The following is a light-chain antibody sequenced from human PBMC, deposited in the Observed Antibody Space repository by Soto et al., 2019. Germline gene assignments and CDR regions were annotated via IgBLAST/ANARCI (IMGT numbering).Light chain of an antibody. Sequence: EIVLTQSPATLSLSPGERATLSCRSSQSVSSYLAWYQQKPGQAPRLLIYGASSRATSIPARFSGSGSGTDFTLTISSLQPEDFATYYCQQLNSYPITFGQGTRLEIK. CDR3: QQLNSYPIT. J-gene: IGKJ5*01. V-gene: IGKV3-11*01. CDR1: QSVSSY. CDR2: GAS.